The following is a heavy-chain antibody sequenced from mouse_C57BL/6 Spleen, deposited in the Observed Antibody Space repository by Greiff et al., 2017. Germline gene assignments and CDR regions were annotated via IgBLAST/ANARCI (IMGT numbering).Heavy chain of an antibody. CDR1: GYAFSSYW. Sequence: QVQLQQSGAELVKPGASVKISCKASGYAFSSYWMNWVKQRPGKGLEWIGQIYPGDGDTNYNGKFKGKATLTADKSSSTAYMQLSSLTSEDSAVYFCARSREADAMDYWGQGTSVTVSS. CDR3: ARSREADAMDY. J-gene: IGHJ4*01. V-gene: IGHV1-80*01. CDR2: IYPGDGDT.